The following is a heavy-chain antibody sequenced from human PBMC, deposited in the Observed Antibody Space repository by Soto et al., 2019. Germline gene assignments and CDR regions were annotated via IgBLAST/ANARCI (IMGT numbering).Heavy chain of an antibody. J-gene: IGHJ1*01. Sequence: QVQLQESGPGLVKPSQTLSLTCTVSGGSISSGGYYWSLIRQHPGKGLEWIGYIYYSGSTYYNPSLKSRVTISVDTSKNQFSLKLSSVTAADTAVYYCAIYDSSGSRGFQHWGQGTLVTVSS. CDR3: AIYDSSGSRGFQH. V-gene: IGHV4-31*03. CDR2: IYYSGST. D-gene: IGHD3-22*01. CDR1: GGSISSGGYY.